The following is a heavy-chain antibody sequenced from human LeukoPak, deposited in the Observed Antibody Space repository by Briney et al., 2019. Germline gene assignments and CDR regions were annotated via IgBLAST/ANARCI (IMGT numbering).Heavy chain of an antibody. D-gene: IGHD5-18*01. CDR2: IYHSGST. CDR1: GFTFSSYAM. J-gene: IGHJ3*02. CDR3: ARVVDVDTAAADAFDI. Sequence: PGGSLRLSCAASGFTFSSYAMSWVRQPPGKGLEWIGEIYHSGSTNYNPSLKSRVTISVDKSKNQFSLKLSSVTAADTAVYYCARVVDVDTAAADAFDIWGQGTMVTVSS. V-gene: IGHV4-4*02.